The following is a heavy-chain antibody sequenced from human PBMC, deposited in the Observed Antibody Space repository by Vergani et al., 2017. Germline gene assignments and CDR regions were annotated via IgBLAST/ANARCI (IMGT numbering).Heavy chain of an antibody. CDR1: GFTFSNAW. Sequence: EVGLVESGGGLEKPGGSLRLSCAASGFTFSNAWMSWVRQAPGKGLEWVGRSKSKTDGGTTDYAAPVKGRFTISRDDSKNTLYLQMNSLKTDDTAVYYCTTEIASRKDYWGQGTLVTVSS. V-gene: IGHV3-15*01. J-gene: IGHJ4*02. CDR3: TTEIASRKDY. CDR2: SKSKTDGGTT. D-gene: IGHD1-14*01.